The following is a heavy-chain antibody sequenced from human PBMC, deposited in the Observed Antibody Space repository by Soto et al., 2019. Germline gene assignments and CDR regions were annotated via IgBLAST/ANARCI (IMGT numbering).Heavy chain of an antibody. CDR3: AKDYYDSSGPPSGMEV. Sequence: SLRLSCAASGFTFSSYAMSWVRQAPGKGLEWVSAISGSGGGTYYADSVKGRFTISRDNSKNTLYLQMNSLRAEDTAVYYCAKDYYDSSGPPSGMEVWGQGTTVTVSS. J-gene: IGHJ6*02. V-gene: IGHV3-23*01. CDR2: ISGSGGGT. CDR1: GFTFSSYA. D-gene: IGHD3-22*01.